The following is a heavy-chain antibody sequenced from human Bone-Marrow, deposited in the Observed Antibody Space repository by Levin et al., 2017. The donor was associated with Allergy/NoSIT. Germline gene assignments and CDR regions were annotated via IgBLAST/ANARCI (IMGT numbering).Heavy chain of an antibody. Sequence: GGSLRLSCAASGLTFMNYGMNWVRQAPGKGLEWISYISPSSSTIYFADSVKGRFTISRDNAKKSLSLQMNSLRDEDTAFYHCAAKYYWSDGVNPNFDYWGQGTLVTVSS. CDR3: AAKYYWSDGVNPNFDY. J-gene: IGHJ4*02. CDR1: GLTFMNYG. V-gene: IGHV3-48*02. D-gene: IGHD1-20*01. CDR2: ISPSSSTI.